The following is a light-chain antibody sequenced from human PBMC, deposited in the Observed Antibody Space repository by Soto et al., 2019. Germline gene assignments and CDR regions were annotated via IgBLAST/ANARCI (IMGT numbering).Light chain of an antibody. CDR3: SSYVASNEIWV. Sequence: QSALTQPPSASGSPGQSVTISCTGTSSDVGGSKYVSWYQQHPGKGPKLMIYEVTKRPSGVPDRFSGSKSANTASLTVSGLQAEDEADYYCSSYVASNEIWVFGGGTQLTVL. CDR1: SSDVGGSKY. V-gene: IGLV2-8*01. CDR2: EVT. J-gene: IGLJ3*02.